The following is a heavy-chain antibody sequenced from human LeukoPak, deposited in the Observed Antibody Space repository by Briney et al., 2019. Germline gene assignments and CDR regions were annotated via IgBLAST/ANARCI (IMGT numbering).Heavy chain of an antibody. CDR1: GFTFSSYG. D-gene: IGHD6-13*01. V-gene: IGHV3-30*02. CDR3: ANPPLRGYSSSWYNF. Sequence: GGSLRLSCAASGFTFSSYGMHWVRQAPGKGLEWEAFIRYDGSNKYYADSVKGRFTISRDNSKNTLYLQMNSLRAEDTAVYYCANPPLRGYSSSWYNFWGQGTLVTVSS. CDR2: IRYDGSNK. J-gene: IGHJ4*02.